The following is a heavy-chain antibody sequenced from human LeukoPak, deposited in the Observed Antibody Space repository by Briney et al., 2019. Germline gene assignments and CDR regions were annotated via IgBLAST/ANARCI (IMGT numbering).Heavy chain of an antibody. V-gene: IGHV4-59*01. Sequence: PSETLSLTCTVSGGSMSSYHWGWFRQPPGKGLEWIGYIYYSGSTSYNPSLKSRVTISIDTSRNQFSLRLSSVTAADTAVYYCARDLVTVTKGFDIWGQGTMVSVSS. CDR2: IYYSGST. J-gene: IGHJ3*02. CDR3: ARDLVTVTKGFDI. CDR1: GGSMSSYH. D-gene: IGHD4-17*01.